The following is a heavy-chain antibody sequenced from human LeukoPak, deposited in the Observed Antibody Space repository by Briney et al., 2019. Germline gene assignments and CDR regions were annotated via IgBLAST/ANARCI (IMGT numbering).Heavy chain of an antibody. CDR1: GYRFVSYW. J-gene: IGHJ4*02. CDR3: ARGSRCSGGSCPLDY. V-gene: IGHV5-51*01. D-gene: IGHD2-15*01. CDR2: IYPGDSDI. Sequence: GESLKISCKGSGYRFVSYWIGWVRQMPGKGLEWMGIIYPGDSDIRYSPSFQGQVTISADKSISTAYLQWSSLKASDSAMYYCARGSRCSGGSCPLDYWGQGTLVIVSS.